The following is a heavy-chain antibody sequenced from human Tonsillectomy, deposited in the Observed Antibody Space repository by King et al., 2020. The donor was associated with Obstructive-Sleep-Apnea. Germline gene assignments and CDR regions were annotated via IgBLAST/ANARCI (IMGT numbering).Heavy chain of an antibody. V-gene: IGHV3-30*04. D-gene: IGHD1-26*01. J-gene: IGHJ6*02. CDR1: GFTFSNYA. Sequence: VQLVESGGGVVQPGRSLRLSCAASGFTFSNYAIHWVRQAPGKGLEWVAVISFDGSDKYYAEFVKGRFTISRDNSKNTLYLQMNSLRVEDTALYYCARTNSGGYPFYFYYTMDVWGQGTTVTVSS. CDR3: ARTNSGGYPFYFYYTMDV. CDR2: ISFDGSDK.